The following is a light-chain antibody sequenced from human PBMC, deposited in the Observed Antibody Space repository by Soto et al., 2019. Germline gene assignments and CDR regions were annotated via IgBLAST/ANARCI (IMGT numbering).Light chain of an antibody. CDR3: CSYASTGTYV. CDR2: EGT. J-gene: IGLJ1*01. CDR1: SSDVGNYNL. Sequence: SALTQPASVSGSPGQSIAISCTGTSSDVGNYNLVSWYQQHSGKAPKLMIYEGTKRPSGVSDRFSGSKSGNTASLTISELQAEDEADYYCCSYASTGTYVFGTGTKVTVL. V-gene: IGLV2-23*01.